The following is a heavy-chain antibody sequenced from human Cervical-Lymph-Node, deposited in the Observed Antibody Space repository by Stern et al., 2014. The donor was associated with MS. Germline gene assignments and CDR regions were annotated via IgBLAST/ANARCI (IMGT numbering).Heavy chain of an antibody. J-gene: IGHJ6*02. CDR1: GFTFSSHA. D-gene: IGHD4-17*01. Sequence: VQLVESGGGVVQPGRSLRLSCAASGFTFSSHAMHWARQAPGKGLEWGAVISYDGSNKYDADSVKGRFTISRDNSKNTLFLQMNSLRAEDTAMYYCARDEYLDYAYSYYGMDVWGQGTTVTVSS. V-gene: IGHV3-30*01. CDR2: ISYDGSNK. CDR3: ARDEYLDYAYSYYGMDV.